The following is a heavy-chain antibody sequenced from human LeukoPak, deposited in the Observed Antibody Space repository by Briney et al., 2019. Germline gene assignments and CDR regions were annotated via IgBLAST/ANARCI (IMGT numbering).Heavy chain of an antibody. CDR2: IYTSGST. Sequence: PSETLSLTCAVSGGSISSGSYYWGWIRQPAGKGREWIGRIYTSGSTNSNPSLKSRVTISVNTSKNQFSLKLSSAPAADTAVYYCPREELLVGAFAIWGQGTMVTVSS. J-gene: IGHJ3*02. CDR3: PREELLVGAFAI. CDR1: GGSISSGSYY. V-gene: IGHV4-61*02. D-gene: IGHD1-26*01.